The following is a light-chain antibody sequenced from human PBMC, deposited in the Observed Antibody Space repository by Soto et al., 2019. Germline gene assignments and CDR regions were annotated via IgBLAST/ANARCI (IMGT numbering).Light chain of an antibody. V-gene: IGKV1-27*01. CDR2: AAS. CDR3: QRYNNGPPVT. J-gene: IGKJ3*01. Sequence: GDRVTITCRASQDINNYLAWYQQKPGKPPKLLIYAASTLQSGAPSRFSGGGSGTDFTLTINSLQPEDVATYYCQRYNNGPPVTFGPGTKV. CDR1: QDINNY.